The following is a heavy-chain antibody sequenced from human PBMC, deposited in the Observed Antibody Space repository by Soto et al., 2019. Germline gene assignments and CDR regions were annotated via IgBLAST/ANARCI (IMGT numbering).Heavy chain of an antibody. CDR1: GGSITTGGDY. D-gene: IGHD2-21*02. CDR3: ARDLFSGGDCDLGY. Sequence: VHLRESGPGLVRPSQTLSLTCTVSGGSITTGGDYWTWIRQHQGKGLEWIGFIYSSGSTYSNPSRWGRVGISVDTSKNQFSLNLTSVTAADTAVYYCARDLFSGGDCDLGYWGQGTLVTVSS. CDR2: IYSSGST. V-gene: IGHV4-31*03. J-gene: IGHJ4*02.